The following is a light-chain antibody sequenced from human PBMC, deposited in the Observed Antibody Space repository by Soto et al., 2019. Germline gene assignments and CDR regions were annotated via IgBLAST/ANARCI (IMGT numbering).Light chain of an antibody. Sequence: EIVLTQSPGTLSLSPGERATLSCRASQSVSSCYLAWYQQRPGHPPRLLVYGAYSGAAGLPDRFSGSGSGTYCALIISRLDAEYLAFYCWQQYDSSPTFGPGTKVDIK. CDR2: GAY. V-gene: IGKV3-20*01. CDR3: QQYDSSPT. J-gene: IGKJ3*01. CDR1: QSVSSCY.